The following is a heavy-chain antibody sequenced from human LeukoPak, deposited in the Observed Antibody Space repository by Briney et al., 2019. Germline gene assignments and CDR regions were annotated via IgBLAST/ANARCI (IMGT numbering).Heavy chain of an antibody. CDR3: ARALFSDYGDSNWFDP. CDR2: INHSGTT. V-gene: IGHV4-34*01. CDR1: GGSFSGYY. D-gene: IGHD4-17*01. Sequence: PSETLSLTCAVYGGSFSGYYWSWIRQPPGKGLEWIGEINHSGTTNYSPSLKSRVTISVDTSKNQFSLKLSSVTAADTAVYYCARALFSDYGDSNWFDPRGQGTLVTVSS. J-gene: IGHJ5*02.